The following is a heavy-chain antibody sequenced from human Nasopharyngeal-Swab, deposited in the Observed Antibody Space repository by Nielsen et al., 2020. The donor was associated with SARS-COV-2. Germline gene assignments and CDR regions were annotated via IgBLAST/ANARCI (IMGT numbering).Heavy chain of an antibody. J-gene: IGHJ3*02. V-gene: IGHV3-21*01. Sequence: GESLKISCAASGFTFSSYNMNWVRQAPGKGLEWVSFISSSRSYIYYADSVKGRFTISRDNAKNSLYLQMNSLRAEDTAVYYCATTRGYSSNDAFDIWGQGTMVTVSS. CDR2: ISSSRSYI. D-gene: IGHD5-18*01. CDR3: ATTRGYSSNDAFDI. CDR1: GFTFSSYN.